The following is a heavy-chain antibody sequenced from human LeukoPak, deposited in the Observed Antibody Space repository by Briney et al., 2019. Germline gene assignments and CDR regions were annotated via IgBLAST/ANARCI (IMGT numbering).Heavy chain of an antibody. CDR2: IIPILGIA. D-gene: IGHD6-13*01. CDR1: GGTFSSYA. V-gene: IGHV1-69*04. CDR3: ARGAAGTNYGMDV. Sequence: SVKVSRKASGGTFSSYAISWVRQAPGQGLEWMGRIIPILGIANYAQKFQGRVTITADKSTSTAYMELSSLRSEDTAVYYCARGAAGTNYGMDVWGQGTTVTVSS. J-gene: IGHJ6*02.